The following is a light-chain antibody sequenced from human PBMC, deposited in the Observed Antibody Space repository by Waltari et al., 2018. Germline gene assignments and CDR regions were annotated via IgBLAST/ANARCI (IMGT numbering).Light chain of an antibody. CDR3: QQYLSTALT. CDR1: QSVSSTY. CDR2: GVT. Sequence: EIVLTQSPGTLSLSPGERATLSCRASQSVSSTYLAWYQQRTGQAPRRLIYGVTSRAGGIPDSFSGSGSGTDFTLTISRLEPEDFAVYYCQQYLSTALTFGGGTKVEIK. J-gene: IGKJ4*01. V-gene: IGKV3-20*01.